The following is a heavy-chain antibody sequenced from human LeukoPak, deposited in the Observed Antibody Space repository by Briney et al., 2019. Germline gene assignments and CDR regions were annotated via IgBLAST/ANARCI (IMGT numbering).Heavy chain of an antibody. CDR1: GYTFTSYY. D-gene: IGHD6-13*01. J-gene: IGHJ4*02. CDR2: INPSVGST. Sequence: GASVKVSCKASGYTFTSYYMHWVRQAPGQGLEWMGIINPSVGSTSYAQKFQGRVTMTRDTSTSTVYMELSSLRSEDTAVYYCARERNPPSGYSSSWYRGRFDYWGQGTLVTVSS. V-gene: IGHV1-46*01. CDR3: ARERNPPSGYSSSWYRGRFDY.